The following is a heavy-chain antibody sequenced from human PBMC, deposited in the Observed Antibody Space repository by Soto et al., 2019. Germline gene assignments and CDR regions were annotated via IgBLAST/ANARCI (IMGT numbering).Heavy chain of an antibody. J-gene: IGHJ6*02. CDR3: VRDDSGLVPGGYYYGMDV. Sequence: PSETLSLTCTVSGDSFTNYYWSWIRQPPGKGLEGIGNIFFSGTTNYNPSLKSRVTMSVDTSKNQFSLKLSSVTAADTAIYYCVRDDSGLVPGGYYYGMDVWGQGTTVTVSS. D-gene: IGHD3-10*01. CDR1: GDSFTNYY. V-gene: IGHV4-59*01. CDR2: IFFSGTT.